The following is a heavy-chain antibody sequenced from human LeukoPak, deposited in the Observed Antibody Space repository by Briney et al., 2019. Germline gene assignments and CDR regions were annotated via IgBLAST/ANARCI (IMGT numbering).Heavy chain of an antibody. D-gene: IGHD1-14*01. CDR1: GYTFTAYY. V-gene: IGHV1-2*02. CDR2: INPSSGVT. Sequence: ASVKVSCKASGYTFTAYYFHWLRQAPGQGPEWMGWINPSSGVTKYAQQFQGRVTMTRDTSISTVYMELRSLRSDDTAVYYCARDRTGVDYWGQGTLVTVSS. CDR3: ARDRTGVDY. J-gene: IGHJ4*02.